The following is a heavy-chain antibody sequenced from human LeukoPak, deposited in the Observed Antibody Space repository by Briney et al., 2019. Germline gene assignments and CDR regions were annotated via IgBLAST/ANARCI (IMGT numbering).Heavy chain of an antibody. D-gene: IGHD4-17*01. CDR3: ARAPSFGDYGGDY. V-gene: IGHV1-18*01. CDR2: IGAYSGDT. J-gene: IGHJ4*02. CDR1: GYNFTNYG. Sequence: ASVKVSCKASGYNFTNYGISWVRQAPGQGLEWVGWIGAYSGDTNYAQKLQGGLTMTTDTSPGTAYLELRSLTSADTAVYYCARAPSFGDYGGDYWGQGTLVTVSS.